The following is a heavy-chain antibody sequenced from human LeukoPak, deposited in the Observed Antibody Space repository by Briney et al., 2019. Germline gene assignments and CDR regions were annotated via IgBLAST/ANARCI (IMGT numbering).Heavy chain of an antibody. Sequence: GGSLRLSCAASGFTFSSYAMSWVRQAPGKGLEWVSGISDSGGSTYYADSVKGRFTISRDNSKNTLYLQMNSLRAEDTAVYYCARDPVSTSGEGYFDYWRQGTLVTVSS. V-gene: IGHV3-23*01. D-gene: IGHD2-2*01. CDR1: GFTFSSYA. CDR2: ISDSGGST. J-gene: IGHJ4*02. CDR3: ARDPVSTSGEGYFDY.